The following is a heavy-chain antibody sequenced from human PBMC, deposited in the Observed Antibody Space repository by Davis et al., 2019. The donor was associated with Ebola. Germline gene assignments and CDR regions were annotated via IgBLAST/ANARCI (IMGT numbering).Heavy chain of an antibody. J-gene: IGHJ5*02. CDR2: ISSSGSTI. Sequence: GESLKISCAASGFTFSDYYMSWIRQAPGKGLEWVSYISSSGSTIYYADSVKGRFTISRDNAKNSLYLQMNSLRAEDTAVYYCARDGGEYWFDPWGQGTLVTVSS. V-gene: IGHV3-11*01. D-gene: IGHD3-16*01. CDR3: ARDGGEYWFDP. CDR1: GFTFSDYY.